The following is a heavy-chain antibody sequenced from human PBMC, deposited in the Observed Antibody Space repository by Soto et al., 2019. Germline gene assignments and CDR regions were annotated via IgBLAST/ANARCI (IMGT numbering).Heavy chain of an antibody. V-gene: IGHV4-59*12. CDR2: IYYSGST. Sequence: PSETLSLTCTVSGGSINTYYWSWIRQPPGKGLEWIGYIYYSGSTNYNPSLKSRVTISVDKSKNQFSLKLSSVTAADTAVYYCARSPDSSGYYPRWYYYGMDVWGQGTTVTVSS. CDR3: ARSPDSSGYYPRWYYYGMDV. D-gene: IGHD3-22*01. J-gene: IGHJ6*02. CDR1: GGSINTYY.